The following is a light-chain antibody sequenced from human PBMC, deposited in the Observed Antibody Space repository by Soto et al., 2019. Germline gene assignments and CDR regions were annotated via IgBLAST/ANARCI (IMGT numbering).Light chain of an antibody. Sequence: EIVLTQSPGILSLSPGERATLSCRASQSVSSYLAWYQQKPGQAPRLLIYDASNRATGIPARFSGGGSRTDFSLTINRLEPEDFAMYFCQQYGSSPWTFGQGNKVDIK. CDR2: DAS. J-gene: IGKJ1*01. CDR3: QQYGSSPWT. CDR1: QSVSSY. V-gene: IGKV3-20*01.